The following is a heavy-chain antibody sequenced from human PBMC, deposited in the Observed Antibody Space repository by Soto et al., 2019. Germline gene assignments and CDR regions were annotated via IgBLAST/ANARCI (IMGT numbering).Heavy chain of an antibody. CDR3: ASGGGNSPPLTQDAFDI. CDR1: GYSFTSYW. V-gene: IGHV5-10-1*01. CDR2: IDSSDSYT. D-gene: IGHD2-21*02. J-gene: IGHJ3*02. Sequence: GESLKISCKGSGYSFTSYWISWVRQMPGKGLEWMGMIDSSDSYTNYSTSFRGHVTTSADKSISTAYLQWSSLKASDTAMYYCASGGGNSPPLTQDAFDIWGQGTMVTVSS.